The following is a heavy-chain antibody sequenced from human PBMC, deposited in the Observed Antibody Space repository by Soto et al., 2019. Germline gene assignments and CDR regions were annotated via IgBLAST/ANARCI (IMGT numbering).Heavy chain of an antibody. CDR3: ARTLPRYYYDSSGYQDAFDI. CDR1: GYTFTSYA. D-gene: IGHD3-22*01. Sequence: ASVKVSCKASGYTFTSYAMHWVRQAPGQRLEWMGWINAGNGNTKYSQKFQGRVTITRDTSASTAYMELSSLRSEDAAVYYCARTLPRYYYDSSGYQDAFDIWGQGTMVTVSS. CDR2: INAGNGNT. V-gene: IGHV1-3*01. J-gene: IGHJ3*02.